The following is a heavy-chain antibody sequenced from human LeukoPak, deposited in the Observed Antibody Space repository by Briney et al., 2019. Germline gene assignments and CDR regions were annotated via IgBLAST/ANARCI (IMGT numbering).Heavy chain of an antibody. D-gene: IGHD4/OR15-4a*01. J-gene: IGHJ4*02. V-gene: IGHV4-39*01. CDR3: ARHDYDVGKYYFDY. Sequence: SETLSLTCTVSGGSISSSAYHWGWIRQPPGKGLEWIGSIYYSGTTYYNPSLESRVTISVDTSKNQFSLKLSSLNAADTAIYYCARHDYDVGKYYFDYWGQGTLVTVSS. CDR2: IYYSGTT. CDR1: GGSISSSAYH.